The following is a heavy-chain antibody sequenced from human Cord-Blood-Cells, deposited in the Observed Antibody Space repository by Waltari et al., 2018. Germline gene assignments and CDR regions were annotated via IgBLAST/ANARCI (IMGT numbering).Heavy chain of an antibody. CDR3: ARDYGDYAEYFQH. Sequence: EVQLVESGGGLVQPGGSLRLSCGAAGFTFSSYWMHWVRQAPGKGLVWVSRINSDGSSTSYADSVKGRFTISRDNAKNTLYLQMNSLRAEDTAVYYCARDYGDYAEYFQHWGQGTLVTVSS. D-gene: IGHD4-17*01. V-gene: IGHV3-74*01. CDR1: GFTFSSYW. CDR2: INSDGSST. J-gene: IGHJ1*01.